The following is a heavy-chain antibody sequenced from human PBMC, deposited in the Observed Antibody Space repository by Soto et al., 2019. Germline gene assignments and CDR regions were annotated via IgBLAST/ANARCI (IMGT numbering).Heavy chain of an antibody. D-gene: IGHD5-18*01. CDR2: ISYDGSNK. CDR1: GFTFSSYA. CDR3: ARERLDSYGPSFDY. J-gene: IGHJ4*02. V-gene: IGHV3-30-3*01. Sequence: QVQLVESGGGVVQPGRSLRLSCAASGFTFSSYAMHWVRQAPGKGLEWVAVISYDGSNKYYADSVKGRFTISRDNSKNRLYLQMNSLRAEATAVYYCARERLDSYGPSFDYWGQGTLVTVSS.